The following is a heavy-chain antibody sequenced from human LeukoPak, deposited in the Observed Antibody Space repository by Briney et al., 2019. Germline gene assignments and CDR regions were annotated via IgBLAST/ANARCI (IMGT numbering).Heavy chain of an antibody. CDR3: ASCPYSNYADYFYGIDV. D-gene: IGHD4-11*01. V-gene: IGHV4-59*01. CDR1: GGSISSYS. Sequence: SETLSLTCTVSGGSISSYSWSWIRQPPGKGLEWIGYIYYSGSTNYNPSLKSRVTISVYTSKNKFSLKLSSVTAADTAVYYRASCPYSNYADYFYGIDVWGQGTKATVPS. J-gene: IGHJ6*02. CDR2: IYYSGST.